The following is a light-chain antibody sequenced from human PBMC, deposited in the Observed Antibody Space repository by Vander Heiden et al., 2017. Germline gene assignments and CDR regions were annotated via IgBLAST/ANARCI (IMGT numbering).Light chain of an antibody. V-gene: IGKV3-11*01. CDR3: QQRSNWFT. CDR2: DAS. CDR1: QSVSSY. J-gene: IGKJ3*01. Sequence: EIVLTQSPATLSLSPGERATLSCRASQSVSSYLAWYQQKPGQAPRLLIYDASNRATGIPDRFSGSGSGTDFTLTISSLEPEDFAVYYCQQRSNWFTFGPGTKVDIK.